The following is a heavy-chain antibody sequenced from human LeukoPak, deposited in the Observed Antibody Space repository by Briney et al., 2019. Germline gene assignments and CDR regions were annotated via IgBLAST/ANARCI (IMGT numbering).Heavy chain of an antibody. J-gene: IGHJ4*02. V-gene: IGHV4-39*01. CDR1: GDSISSSSYS. Sequence: SETLSLTCTVSGDSISSSSYSWGWIPQPPGKGLEWIGSIYYSGSTYYNPSLKSRDTISVDTSKNQFSLKLSSVTAADTAVYYCARHWPHSGSFDYFDYWGQGTLVTVSS. CDR3: ARHWPHSGSFDYFDY. D-gene: IGHD1-26*01. CDR2: IYYSGST.